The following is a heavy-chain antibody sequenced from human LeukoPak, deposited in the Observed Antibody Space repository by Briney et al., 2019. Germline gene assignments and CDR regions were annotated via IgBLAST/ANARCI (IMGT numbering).Heavy chain of an antibody. CDR2: FSSGSPYK. CDR3: ARELRDVGLGYCLKDNCYKPMDV. V-gene: IGHV3-21*01. Sequence: PGGSLRLSCAASGFSLSFYSINWVPPGPGEGLEWVASFSSGSPYKFYVHTVKGRFTITKDNAKNLLYLQLNRLRAEDTGVYYCARELRDVGLGYCLKDNCYKPMDVWGKGTTVTVSS. J-gene: IGHJ6*03. CDR1: GFSLSFYS. D-gene: IGHD2-15*01.